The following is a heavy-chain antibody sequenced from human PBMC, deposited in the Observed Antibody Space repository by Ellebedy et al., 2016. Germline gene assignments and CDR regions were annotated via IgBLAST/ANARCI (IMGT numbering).Heavy chain of an antibody. CDR1: GYTFTSYG. D-gene: IGHD3-10*01. J-gene: IGHJ4*02. Sequence: ASVKVSCXASGYTFTSYGISWVRQAPGQGLEWMGWISAYNGNTNYAQKLQGRVTMTTDTSTSTAYMELRSLRSDDTAVYYCARAVAGFGELLSPYFDYWGQGTLVTVSS. CDR2: ISAYNGNT. CDR3: ARAVAGFGELLSPYFDY. V-gene: IGHV1-18*01.